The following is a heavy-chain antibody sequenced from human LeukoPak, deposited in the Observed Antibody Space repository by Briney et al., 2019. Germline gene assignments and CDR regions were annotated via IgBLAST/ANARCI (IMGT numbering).Heavy chain of an antibody. CDR3: ARGGLFGAVITPDAFDI. V-gene: IGHV3-33*01. Sequence: GGSLRLSCAASGFTFSSYGMHWVRQAPGKGLEWVAVIWYDGSSKYYADSVKGRFTISRDNSKNTLYLQMNSLRAEDTAVYYCARGGLFGAVITPDAFDIWGQGTMVTVSS. CDR2: IWYDGSSK. J-gene: IGHJ3*02. CDR1: GFTFSSYG. D-gene: IGHD3-3*01.